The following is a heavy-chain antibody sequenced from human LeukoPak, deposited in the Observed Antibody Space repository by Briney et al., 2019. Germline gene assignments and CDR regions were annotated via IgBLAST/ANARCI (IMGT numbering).Heavy chain of an antibody. J-gene: IGHJ3*02. D-gene: IGHD3-3*01. CDR1: GGSISSGDYY. CDR3: ARERNYDFWSGYYTGAFDI. CDR2: IYYSGSN. V-gene: IGHV4-30-4*08. Sequence: PSQTLSLTCTVSGGSISSGDYYWSWIRQPPGKGLEWIGYIYYSGSNYYNPSLKSRVPISVDTSKNQFSLKLSSVTAADTAVYYCARERNYDFWSGYYTGAFDIWGQGTMVTVSS.